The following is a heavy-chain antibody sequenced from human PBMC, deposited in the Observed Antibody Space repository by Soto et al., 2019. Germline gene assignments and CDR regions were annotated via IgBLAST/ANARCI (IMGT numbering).Heavy chain of an antibody. V-gene: IGHV1-18*01. CDR2: FSTYRGDT. D-gene: IGHD5-12*01. CDR1: GYTFFTYD. J-gene: IGHJ5*02. CDR3: ARHHGPTTSENWFDP. Sequence: QVHLVQSGVEVKTPGASVKVSCQASGYTFFTYDISWVRQAPGQGLEWMGWFSTYRGDTKYAQKFQGRVTMTTDTSTTTAYLELRSLRSDDTAVYYCARHHGPTTSENWFDPWGQGTLVTVSS.